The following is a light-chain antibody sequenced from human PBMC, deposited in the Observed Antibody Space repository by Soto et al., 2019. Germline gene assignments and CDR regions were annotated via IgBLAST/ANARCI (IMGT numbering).Light chain of an antibody. CDR2: YDD. Sequence: QSVLTQPPSVSEAPRQRVTISCSGSSSNIGNNAVNWYQQLPGKAPKLLIYYDDLLPSGVSDRFSGSKSGTSASLAISGLQSEDVADYYCAAWDDSLTGYVFGTGTTVTVL. V-gene: IGLV1-36*01. CDR1: SSNIGNNA. J-gene: IGLJ1*01. CDR3: AAWDDSLTGYV.